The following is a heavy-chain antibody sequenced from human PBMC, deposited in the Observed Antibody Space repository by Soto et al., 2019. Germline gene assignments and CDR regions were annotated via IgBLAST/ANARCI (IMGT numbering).Heavy chain of an antibody. D-gene: IGHD3-10*01. CDR3: ARGVTWGLNV. CDR1: GFTFSLYS. J-gene: IGHJ6*02. Sequence: EVQLVESGGGLVQPGGYLRLSCAASGFTFSLYSMSWVRQAPGKGLEWVSYISRSSTGIHYANSVKGRFTISRDDATNPMHLQMNSLRDGDTAVYYCARGVTWGLNVWGQGSTGSITS. CDR2: ISRSSTGI. V-gene: IGHV3-48*02.